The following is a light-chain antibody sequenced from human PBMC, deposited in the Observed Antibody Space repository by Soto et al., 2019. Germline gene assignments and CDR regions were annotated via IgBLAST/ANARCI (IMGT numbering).Light chain of an antibody. V-gene: IGLV1-40*01. CDR1: SSNIGACYV. CDR3: QSYDNNSDYV. CDR2: SDN. J-gene: IGLJ1*01. Sequence: QSVLTQPPSVSAAPGQRVTISCTGSSSNIGACYVVHWYQQLPSAAPKLLICSDNNRPSGIPPRFHASKSGTSAALAITGLRGADVAVYYCQSYDNNSDYVFGTGTKVTVL.